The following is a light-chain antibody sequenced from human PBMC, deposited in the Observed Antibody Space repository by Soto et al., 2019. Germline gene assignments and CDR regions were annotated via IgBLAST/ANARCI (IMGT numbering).Light chain of an antibody. J-gene: IGKJ1*01. V-gene: IGKV3-15*01. CDR2: GAS. CDR1: QSVSSD. Sequence: VVTQSPATLSVFPGETATLSCRASQSVSSDLAWYQQRPGQAPRLLIYGASTRATGIPARFRGSRSGTEFKLTIRSLQSEDFASYSCQRYNTWHPKMAFGRGTKVEIK. CDR3: QRYNTWHPKMA.